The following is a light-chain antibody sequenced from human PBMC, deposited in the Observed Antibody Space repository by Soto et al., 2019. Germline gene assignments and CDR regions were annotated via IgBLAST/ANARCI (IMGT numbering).Light chain of an antibody. J-gene: IGKJ5*01. CDR1: QSVSSSY. V-gene: IGKV3-20*01. CDR3: QHYVTSPPIT. Sequence: EIELTQSPGTLSLSPGERSTLSCRASQSVSSSYLAWYQQKPGQAPRLLIYSVSSRATGIPDRFSGSGSGTDFTLTISRLEPEDFAVYYCQHYVTSPPITFGQGTRLEIK. CDR2: SVS.